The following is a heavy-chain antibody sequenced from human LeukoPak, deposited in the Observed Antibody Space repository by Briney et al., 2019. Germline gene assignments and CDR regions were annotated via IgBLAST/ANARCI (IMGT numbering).Heavy chain of an antibody. V-gene: IGHV3-30*02. CDR3: ANAPHYQILTGYYKVRSHLDY. J-gene: IGHJ4*02. CDR2: IRFDGTIK. D-gene: IGHD3-9*01. CDR1: GFTFSSYG. Sequence: GGSLRLSCAASGFTFSSYGMHWVRQAPGKGLEGVAFIRFDGTIKHYADSVKGRFTISRDNSKNTLYLQMNSLRAEDTAVYSCANAPHYQILTGYYKVRSHLDYWGQGALVTVSS.